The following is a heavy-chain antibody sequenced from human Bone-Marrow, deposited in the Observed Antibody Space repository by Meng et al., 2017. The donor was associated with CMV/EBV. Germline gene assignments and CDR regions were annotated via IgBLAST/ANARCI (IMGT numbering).Heavy chain of an antibody. J-gene: IGHJ5*02. D-gene: IGHD3-22*01. CDR2: ISPYSGAT. V-gene: IGHV1-2*02. CDR3: ARDRTDYYDTTFYYPNLFDP. CDR1: GYTFIAHY. Sequence: ASVKVSCKASGYTFIAHYIHWFRQAPGQGLEWMGWISPYSGATNYAQKFQDRVTMTRDTSFSTIYMELSRLRSDDTAVYYCARDRTDYYDTTFYYPNLFDPWGQGTLVTVSS.